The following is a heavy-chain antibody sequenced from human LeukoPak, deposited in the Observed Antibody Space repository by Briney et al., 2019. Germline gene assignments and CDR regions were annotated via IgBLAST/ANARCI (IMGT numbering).Heavy chain of an antibody. J-gene: IGHJ4*02. Sequence: GESLKISCKGSGYSFTSYWIGWVRQMPGKGLEWMGIIYPGDSDTRYSPSFQGQVTISADKSISTAYLQWSSLKASDTAMYYCARHRGYSSTVVTPGDYWGQGTLVTVSS. D-gene: IGHD4-23*01. CDR3: ARHRGYSSTVVTPGDY. CDR1: GYSFTSYW. CDR2: IYPGDSDT. V-gene: IGHV5-51*01.